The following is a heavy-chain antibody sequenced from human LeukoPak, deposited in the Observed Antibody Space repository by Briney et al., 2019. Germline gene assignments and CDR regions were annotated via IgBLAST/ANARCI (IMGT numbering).Heavy chain of an antibody. CDR1: GGSISSYY. V-gene: IGHV4-59*01. J-gene: IGHJ4*02. CDR2: IYYSGTT. D-gene: IGHD3-10*01. Sequence: SETLSLTCTVSGGSISSYYWSWIRQPPGKGLEWIGYIYYSGTTNYNPSLKSRVTISVDTSKNQFSLKLSSVTAADTAVYYCAKGESSYYGSGSRGDYWGQGTLVTVSS. CDR3: AKGESSYYGSGSRGDY.